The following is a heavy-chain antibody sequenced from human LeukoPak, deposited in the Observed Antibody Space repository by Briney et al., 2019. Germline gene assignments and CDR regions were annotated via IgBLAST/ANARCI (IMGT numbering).Heavy chain of an antibody. CDR3: ARCSDDDIVVVPAAIYAFDI. CDR2: INHSGST. Sequence: PSETLSLTCAVYGGSFSGYYWSWIRQPPGKGLEWIGEINHSGSTNYNPSLKSRVTMSVDTSKNQFSLKLSSVTAADTAVYYCARCSDDDIVVVPAAIYAFDIWGQGTMVTVSS. D-gene: IGHD2-2*01. J-gene: IGHJ3*02. V-gene: IGHV4-34*01. CDR1: GGSFSGYY.